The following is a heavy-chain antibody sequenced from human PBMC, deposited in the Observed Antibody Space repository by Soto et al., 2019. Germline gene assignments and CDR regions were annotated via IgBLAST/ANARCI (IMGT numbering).Heavy chain of an antibody. D-gene: IGHD3-3*01. CDR3: AGYYDFWSGYYTRPYYYYYMDV. V-gene: IGHV4-59*01. J-gene: IGHJ6*03. CDR2: IYYSGST. Sequence: SETLSLTCTVSGGSISSYYWSWIRQPPGKGLEWIGYIYYSGSTNYNPSLKSRVTISVDTSKNQFSLKLSSVTAADTAVYYCAGYYDFWSGYYTRPYYYYYMDVWAKGPRSPSP. CDR1: GGSISSYY.